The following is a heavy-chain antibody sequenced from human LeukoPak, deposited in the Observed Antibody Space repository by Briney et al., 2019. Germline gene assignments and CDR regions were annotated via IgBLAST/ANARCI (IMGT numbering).Heavy chain of an antibody. D-gene: IGHD3-22*01. Sequence: SETLSLTCTVSGGSISSYYWSWIRQPPGKGLEWIGYIYYSGSTNYNPSLKSRVTISVDTSKNQFSLKLSSVTAADTAVYYCARVGWVYDSSGRIPYYYMDVWGKGTTVTVSS. V-gene: IGHV4-59*01. CDR2: IYYSGST. CDR3: ARVGWVYDSSGRIPYYYMDV. CDR1: GGSISSYY. J-gene: IGHJ6*03.